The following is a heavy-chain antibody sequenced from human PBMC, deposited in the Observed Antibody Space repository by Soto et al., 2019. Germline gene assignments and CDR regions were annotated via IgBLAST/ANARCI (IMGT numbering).Heavy chain of an antibody. CDR2: ISGSGDST. V-gene: IGHV3-23*01. D-gene: IGHD3-16*01. CDR3: AKRAWGTYYFDY. CDR1: GFTFSSYA. J-gene: IGHJ4*02. Sequence: GGSLRLSCAASGFTFSSYAMSWVRLAPGKGLEWVSAISGSGDSTYYADSVKGRFTISRDNSKNTLYLQMNSLRAEDTAVYYCAKRAWGTYYFDYWGQGTLVTVSS.